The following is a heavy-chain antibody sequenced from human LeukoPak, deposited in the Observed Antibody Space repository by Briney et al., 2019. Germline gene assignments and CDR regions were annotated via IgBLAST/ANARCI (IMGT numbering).Heavy chain of an antibody. V-gene: IGHV4-38-2*01. CDR1: GYSISSGYY. J-gene: IGHJ4*02. CDR3: ARYTSGWIFDY. D-gene: IGHD6-19*01. Sequence: SETLSLTCAVSGYSISSGYYWGWIRQPPGKGLEWTGNIYHTGSTYYNPSLKSRVTISVDTSKNEFSLKLSSVTAADTAMYYCARYTSGWIFDYWGQGTLVTVSS. CDR2: IYHTGST.